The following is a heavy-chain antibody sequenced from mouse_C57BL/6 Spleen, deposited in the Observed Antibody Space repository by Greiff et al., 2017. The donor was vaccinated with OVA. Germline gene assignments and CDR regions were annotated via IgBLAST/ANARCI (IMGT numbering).Heavy chain of an antibody. D-gene: IGHD2-4*01. CDR2: IYPGNSDT. CDR1: GYTFTSYW. Sequence: EVQLQQSGTVLARPGASVKMSCKTSGYTFTSYWMHWVKQRPGQGLEWIGAIYPGNSDTSYNQKFKGKAKLTAVTSASTAYMELSSLTNEDSAVYYCTRHDYDRRSYYFDYWGQGTTLTVSS. J-gene: IGHJ2*01. V-gene: IGHV1-5*01. CDR3: TRHDYDRRSYYFDY.